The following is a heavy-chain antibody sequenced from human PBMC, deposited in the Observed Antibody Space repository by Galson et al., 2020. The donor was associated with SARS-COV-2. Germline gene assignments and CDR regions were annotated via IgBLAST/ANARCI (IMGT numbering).Heavy chain of an antibody. CDR1: GFTFSSYS. D-gene: IGHD3-10*01. V-gene: IGHV3-21*01. J-gene: IGHJ6*02. CDR3: AVAGEWGSGSYHYYYYGMDV. Sequence: NSGGSLRLSCAASGFTFSSYSMNWVRQAPGKGLEWVSSISSSSSYIYYADSVKGRFTISRDNAKNSLYLQMNSLRAEDTAVYYCAVAGEWGSGSYHYYYYGMDVWGQGTTVTVSS. CDR2: ISSSSSYI.